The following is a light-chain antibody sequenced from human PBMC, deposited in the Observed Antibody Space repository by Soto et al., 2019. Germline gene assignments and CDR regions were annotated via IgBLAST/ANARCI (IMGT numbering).Light chain of an antibody. CDR2: NNN. V-gene: IGLV1-44*01. Sequence: QSVLAQPASVSGSPGQSITISCTGTSGFVGSFSLVSWYQQHPGKAPKLLVYNNNQRPSGVPDRFSGSKSDTSASLAISGLQFEDEAVYYCAAWDDSLSGPVFGGGTKLTVL. CDR3: AAWDDSLSGPV. CDR1: SGFVGSFS. J-gene: IGLJ3*02.